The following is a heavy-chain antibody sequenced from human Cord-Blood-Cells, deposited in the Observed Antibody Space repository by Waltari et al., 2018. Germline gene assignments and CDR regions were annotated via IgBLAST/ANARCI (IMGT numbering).Heavy chain of an antibody. Sequence: EVQLVESGGGLVQPVGSLKLSCAAPGFTFSGSAMPWVRPASGKGLGWVGRIRSKANSYATAYAASVKGRFTISRDDSKNTAYLQMNSLKTEDTAVYYCTSVYSGYAPYWGQGTLVTVSS. V-gene: IGHV3-73*02. CDR3: TSVYSGYAPY. CDR2: IRSKANSYAT. J-gene: IGHJ4*02. CDR1: GFTFSGSA. D-gene: IGHD5-12*01.